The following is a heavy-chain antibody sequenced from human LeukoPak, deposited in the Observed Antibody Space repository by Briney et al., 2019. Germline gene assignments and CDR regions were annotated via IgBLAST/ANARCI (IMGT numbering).Heavy chain of an antibody. V-gene: IGHV4-39*01. CDR3: ARREGYCSSITCLNRFDP. D-gene: IGHD2-2*01. Sequence: SETLSLTCTVSGGSISSSSYYWGWIRQPPGKGLEWVGSIYKSGSTYYNPSLKSRVTISVDTSKNQFSLKLTSVTAADTALYYCARREGYCSSITCLNRFDPWGQGTLVTVPS. J-gene: IGHJ5*02. CDR1: GGSISSSSYY. CDR2: IYKSGST.